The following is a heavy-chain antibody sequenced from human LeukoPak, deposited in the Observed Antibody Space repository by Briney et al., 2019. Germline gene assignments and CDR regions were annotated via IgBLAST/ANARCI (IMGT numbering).Heavy chain of an antibody. CDR3: AKDRAYCSGGSCYSQTLFYYYYYYGMDV. CDR1: GFTFSSYG. J-gene: IGHJ6*02. Sequence: GGSLRLSCVASGFTFSSYGMHWVRQAPGKGLEWVAVISYDGSNKYYADSVKGRFTISRDNSKNTLYLQMNSLRAEDTAVYYCAKDRAYCSGGSCYSQTLFYYYYYYGMDVWGQGTTVTVSS. V-gene: IGHV3-30*18. CDR2: ISYDGSNK. D-gene: IGHD2-15*01.